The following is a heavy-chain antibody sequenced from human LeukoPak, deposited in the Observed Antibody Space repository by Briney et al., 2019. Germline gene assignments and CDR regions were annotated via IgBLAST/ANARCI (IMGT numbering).Heavy chain of an antibody. CDR3: ARGGTFGGAIVIRGYYFDY. CDR1: GFTVSSNY. J-gene: IGHJ4*02. V-gene: IGHV3-53*01. D-gene: IGHD3-16*02. Sequence: GGSLSLSCAASGFTVSSNYMSWVRQAPGKGLEWISVIYSGGSTYYADSVKGRFTISRDNSKNTLYLQMNSLRAEDTSLYYCARGGTFGGAIVIRGYYFDYWGQGTLVTVSS. CDR2: IYSGGST.